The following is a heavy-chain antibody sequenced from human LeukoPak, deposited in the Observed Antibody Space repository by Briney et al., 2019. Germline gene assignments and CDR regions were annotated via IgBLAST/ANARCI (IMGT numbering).Heavy chain of an antibody. CDR1: GITFDDYA. CDR3: AKGRDKYQLLSKNWFDP. Sequence: GGSLRLSCAASGITFDDYAMHWVRQAPGKGLEWVSGISWNSGSIGYADSVKGRFTISRDNAKNSLYLQMNSLRAEDTALYYCAKGRDKYQLLSKNWFDPWGQGTLVTVSS. J-gene: IGHJ5*02. V-gene: IGHV3-9*01. D-gene: IGHD2-2*01. CDR2: ISWNSGSI.